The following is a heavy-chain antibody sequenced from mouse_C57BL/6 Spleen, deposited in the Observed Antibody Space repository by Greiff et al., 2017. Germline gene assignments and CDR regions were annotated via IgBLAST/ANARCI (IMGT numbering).Heavy chain of an antibody. CDR1: GYTFTDYN. V-gene: IGHV1-22*01. CDR2: INPNNGGT. CDR3: ARYDYDRGFAY. D-gene: IGHD2-4*01. J-gene: IGHJ3*01. Sequence: VHVKQSGPELVKPGASVKMSCKASGYTFTDYNMHWVKQSHGKSLEWIGYINPNNGGTSYNQKFKGKATLTVNKSSSTAYMELRSLTSEDSAVYYCARYDYDRGFAYWGQGTLVTVSA.